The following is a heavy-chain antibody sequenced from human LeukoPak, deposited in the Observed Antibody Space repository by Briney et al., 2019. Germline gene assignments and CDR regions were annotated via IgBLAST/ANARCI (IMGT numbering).Heavy chain of an antibody. Sequence: GGSLRLSCAASGFTFSSYGMSWVRQAPGTGLEWVSSISGNGVTTYYADSVKGRFTISRDNSKNTLYLQMNSLRAEDTAVYYCAKDQEQWLVRGEYYFDYWGQGTLVTVSS. D-gene: IGHD6-19*01. CDR1: GFTFSSYG. CDR3: AKDQEQWLVRGEYYFDY. CDR2: ISGNGVTT. J-gene: IGHJ4*02. V-gene: IGHV3-23*01.